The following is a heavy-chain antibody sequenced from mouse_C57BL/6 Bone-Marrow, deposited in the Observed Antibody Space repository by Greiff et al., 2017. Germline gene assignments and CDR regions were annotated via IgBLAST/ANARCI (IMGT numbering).Heavy chain of an antibody. J-gene: IGHJ4*01. V-gene: IGHV1-81*01. CDR2: IYPRSGNT. Sequence: VQLQQSGAELARPGASVKLSCKASGYTFTSSGISWVKQRTGQGLEWIGEIYPRSGNTYYNEKFKGKATLTADKSSSTAYMELRSLTSEDSAVYFCAREGLLYAMDYWGQGTSVTVSS. D-gene: IGHD2-1*01. CDR1: GYTFTSSG. CDR3: AREGLLYAMDY.